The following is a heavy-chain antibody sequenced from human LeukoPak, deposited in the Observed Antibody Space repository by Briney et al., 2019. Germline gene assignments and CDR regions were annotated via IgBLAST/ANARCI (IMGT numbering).Heavy chain of an antibody. CDR2: VNLQGST. J-gene: IGHJ1*01. CDR1: GGSITQTNY. Sequence: SETLSLTCDVSGGSITQTNYWTWVRQLPGKGLEWIGEVNLQGSTNYNPSLMGRVAISVDTSENHVSLQLTSVTAADTAVYYCARHGSIVGASFQRWGQGTLVTVSS. CDR3: ARHGSIVGASFQR. V-gene: IGHV4-4*02. D-gene: IGHD1-26*01.